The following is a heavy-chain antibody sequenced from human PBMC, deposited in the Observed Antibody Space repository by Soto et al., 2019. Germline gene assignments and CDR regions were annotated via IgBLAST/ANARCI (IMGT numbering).Heavy chain of an antibody. CDR2: IYYSGST. J-gene: IGHJ6*02. CDR3: ASCPSSDYVVSCGMDV. CDR1: GGSISSGDYY. D-gene: IGHD4-17*01. Sequence: QVRLQESGPGLVKPSQTLSLTCTVSGGSISSGDYYWSWIRQPPGKGLEWIGYIYYSGSTYYNPSLKSRVTISVDTSKNQFSLKLSSVTAADTAVYYCASCPSSDYVVSCGMDVWGQGTTVTVSS. V-gene: IGHV4-30-4*01.